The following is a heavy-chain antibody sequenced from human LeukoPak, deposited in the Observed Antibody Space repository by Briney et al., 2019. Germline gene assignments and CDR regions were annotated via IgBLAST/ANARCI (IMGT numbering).Heavy chain of an antibody. J-gene: IGHJ4*02. V-gene: IGHV1-2*02. D-gene: IGHD3-3*01. Sequence: ASVKVSCKASGYTFTSYDINWVRQAPGQGLEWMGWINPNSGGTNYAQKFQGRVTMTRDTSISTAYMELSRLRSDDTAVYYCARDREGVRFLEWLKDWGQGTLVTVSS. CDR2: INPNSGGT. CDR1: GYTFTSYD. CDR3: ARDREGVRFLEWLKD.